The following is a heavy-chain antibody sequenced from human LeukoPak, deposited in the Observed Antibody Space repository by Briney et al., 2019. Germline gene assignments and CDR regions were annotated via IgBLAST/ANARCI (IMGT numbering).Heavy chain of an antibody. D-gene: IGHD2-15*01. CDR1: GCRFSAYA. V-gene: IGHV3-23*01. Sequence: GVFLRLSSSETGCRFSAYALGGALQSTEMGLEWVSRISRDGGESTFYADSVKGRFTISRDNSKNTLYLQMNSLRAEDTAVYYCAKDGPAWSYDYWGQGTLVTVSS. CDR3: AKDGPAWSYDY. CDR2: ISRDGGEST. J-gene: IGHJ4*02.